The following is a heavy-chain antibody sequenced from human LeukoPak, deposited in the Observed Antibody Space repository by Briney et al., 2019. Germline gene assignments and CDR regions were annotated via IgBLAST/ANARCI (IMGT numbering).Heavy chain of an antibody. J-gene: IGHJ4*02. Sequence: ASVKVSCKASGYTFTGYYMHWVRQAPGQGLEWMGWINPNSGGTNYAQKFQGRVTTTRDTSISTAYMELSRLRSDDTAVYYCARGRLLRFLEWLLSYYFDYWGQGTLVTVSS. CDR3: ARGRLLRFLEWLLSYYFDY. D-gene: IGHD3-3*01. V-gene: IGHV1-2*02. CDR1: GYTFTGYY. CDR2: INPNSGGT.